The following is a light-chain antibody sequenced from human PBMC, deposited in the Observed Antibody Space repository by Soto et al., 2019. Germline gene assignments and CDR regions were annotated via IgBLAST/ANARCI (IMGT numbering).Light chain of an antibody. CDR2: DVS. J-gene: IGLJ1*01. Sequence: QSALTQPASVSGSPGQSTTISSTGTSSDVGGYNYVSWYQQYPGKAPKLMIYDVSSRPSGVSNRFSGSKSGNTASLTISGLQAEDEADYHCSSYTPSSTYVFGTGTKVTVL. V-gene: IGLV2-14*03. CDR1: SSDVGGYNY. CDR3: SSYTPSSTYV.